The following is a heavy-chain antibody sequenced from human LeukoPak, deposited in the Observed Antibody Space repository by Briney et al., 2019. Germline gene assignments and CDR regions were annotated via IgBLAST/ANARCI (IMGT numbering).Heavy chain of an antibody. CDR2: ITSGSSYI. CDR3: ARGGGEYDILTGYYLYYYMDV. CDR1: GFTFSRYN. V-gene: IGHV3-21*01. Sequence: GGSLRLSCAASGFTFSRYNMNWVRQAPGQGLEWVSSITSGSSYIYYADSVKGRFTISGDNAKNTVYLKMNSQRAEDTAVYYCARGGGEYDILTGYYLYYYMDVWGKGTTVTVSS. J-gene: IGHJ6*03. D-gene: IGHD3-9*01.